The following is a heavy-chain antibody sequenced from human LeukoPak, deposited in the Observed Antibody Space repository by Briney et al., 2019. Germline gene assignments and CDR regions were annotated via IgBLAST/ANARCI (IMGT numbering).Heavy chain of an antibody. CDR2: IKSVTDGGTT. Sequence: GGSLRLSCEGSGFSFSKAWMSWARQAPGKGLEWVGRIKSVTDGGTTDYAAPVKGRFTIIRDDSNNILHLQMSSLKTEDTAVYYCTWPGRTFDYWGQRTLVTVSS. J-gene: IGHJ4*02. CDR1: GFSFSKAW. D-gene: IGHD3/OR15-3a*01. CDR3: TWPGRTFDY. V-gene: IGHV3-15*01.